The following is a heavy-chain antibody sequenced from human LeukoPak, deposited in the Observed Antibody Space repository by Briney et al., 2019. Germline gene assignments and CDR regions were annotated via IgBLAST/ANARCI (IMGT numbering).Heavy chain of an antibody. CDR3: ARASTFTDNWFDP. J-gene: IGHJ5*02. D-gene: IGHD2-2*01. CDR1: GVSISSGGYS. V-gene: IGHV4-30-2*01. CDR2: ICHSGST. Sequence: SETLSLTCAVSGVSISSGGYSWSWIRQPPGKGLKWIGYICHSGSTYYNPSLKSRVTISVDRSKNQFSLKLSSVTAADTAVYYCARASTFTDNWFDPWGQGTLVTVSS.